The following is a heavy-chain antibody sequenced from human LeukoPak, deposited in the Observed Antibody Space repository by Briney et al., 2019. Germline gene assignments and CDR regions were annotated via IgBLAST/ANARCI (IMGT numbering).Heavy chain of an antibody. CDR3: ATSSGNNPFDY. V-gene: IGHV5-10-1*01. J-gene: IGHJ4*02. Sequence: GESLKISCKASAYSFTTFWISWVRQMPGKGLEWTGRITPSDSYTNYSPSFRGHVTISADKSITTAYLQWSSLRASDTAMYYCATSSGNNPFDYWGQGTLVTVSS. D-gene: IGHD1-14*01. CDR1: AYSFTTFW. CDR2: ITPSDSYT.